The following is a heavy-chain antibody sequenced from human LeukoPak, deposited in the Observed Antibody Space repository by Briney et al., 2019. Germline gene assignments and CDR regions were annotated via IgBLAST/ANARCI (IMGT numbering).Heavy chain of an antibody. V-gene: IGHV4-39*01. D-gene: IGHD3-10*01. CDR1: GGSISSSSYY. CDR3: AGLRVVRGVSDTDY. CDR2: IYYSGST. Sequence: SETLSLTCTVSGGSISSSSYYWGWIRQPPGKGLERIGSIYYSGSTYYNPSLKSRVTISVDTSKNQFSLKLSSVTAADTAVYYCAGLRVVRGVSDTDYWGQGTLVTVSS. J-gene: IGHJ4*02.